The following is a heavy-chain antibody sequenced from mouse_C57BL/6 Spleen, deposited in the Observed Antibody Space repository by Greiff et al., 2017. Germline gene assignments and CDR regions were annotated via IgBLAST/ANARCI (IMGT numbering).Heavy chain of an antibody. CDR3: APSYYGYDDWFAD. D-gene: IGHD2-2*01. CDR1: GFNINDYY. Sequence: VQLQQSGAELVKPGASVKLSCTASGFNINDYYMHWVKQRTEQGLEWIGRIDPEDGETKYAPNFQGKATIKADTAYNTAYLQLSSLTSEDTAVYYCAPSYYGYDDWFADWGQGTLVTVSA. CDR2: IDPEDGET. J-gene: IGHJ3*01. V-gene: IGHV14-2*01.